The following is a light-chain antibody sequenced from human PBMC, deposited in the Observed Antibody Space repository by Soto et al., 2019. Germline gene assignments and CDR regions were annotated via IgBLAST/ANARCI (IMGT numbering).Light chain of an antibody. CDR1: SSNIGAGYD. CDR3: QSYDSSLSGYV. CDR2: GNS. V-gene: IGLV1-40*01. Sequence: QSVLTQPPSVSGAPGQRVTISCTGSSSNIGAGYDVHWYQQLPGTAPKLLLSGNSNRPSGVPDRFSGSKSVTSASLAITGLQAEDEADYYCQSYDSSLSGYVFGTGTKLTVL. J-gene: IGLJ1*01.